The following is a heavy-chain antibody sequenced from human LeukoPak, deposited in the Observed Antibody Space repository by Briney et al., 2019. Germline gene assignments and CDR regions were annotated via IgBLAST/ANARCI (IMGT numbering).Heavy chain of an antibody. CDR2: VYYSGST. J-gene: IGHJ3*01. CDR3: ARAPPIIAVAGSAFDV. D-gene: IGHD6-19*01. CDR1: GGSIRSGGYY. Sequence: LSQRLSLTCTVSGGSIRSGGYYWSWLRQHPGEGLEWLGYVYYSGSTYYNPSLKSRISMSVDTSNNQFSLNLTSVTAADTAVYYCARAPPIIAVAGSAFDVWGQGTMFSLSS. V-gene: IGHV4-31*03.